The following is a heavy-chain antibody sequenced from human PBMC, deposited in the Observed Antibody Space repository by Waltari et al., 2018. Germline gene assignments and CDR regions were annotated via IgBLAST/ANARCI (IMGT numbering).Heavy chain of an antibody. V-gene: IGHV4-59*01. D-gene: IGHD6-6*01. J-gene: IGHJ4*02. CDR3: ARDIRGYSSSHFDY. CDR1: GGSISSYY. Sequence: QVQLQESGPGLVKPSETLSLTCTVSGGSISSYYWSWIRQPPGKGLEWNGYSYYSGSTHYNPSLKSRVTISVDTSKNQFSLKLSSVTAADTAVYYCARDIRGYSSSHFDYWGQGTLVTVSS. CDR2: SYYSGST.